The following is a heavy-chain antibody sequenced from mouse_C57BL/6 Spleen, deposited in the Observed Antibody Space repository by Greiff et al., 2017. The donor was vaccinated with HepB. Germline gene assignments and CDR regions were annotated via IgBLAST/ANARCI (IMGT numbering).Heavy chain of an antibody. D-gene: IGHD2-3*01. CDR1: GYTFTSYW. CDR2: IDPSDSYT. Sequence: QVQLQQPGAELVKPGASVKLSCKASGYTFTSYWMQWVKQRPGQGLEWIGEIDPSDSYTNYNQKFKGKATLTVDTSSSTAYMQLSSLTSEDSAVYYCARRGDDGYYDLDYWGQGTTLTVSS. CDR3: ARRGDDGYYDLDY. J-gene: IGHJ2*01. V-gene: IGHV1-50*01.